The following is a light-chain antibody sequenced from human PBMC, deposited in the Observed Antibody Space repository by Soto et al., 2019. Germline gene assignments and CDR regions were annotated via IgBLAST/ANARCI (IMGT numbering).Light chain of an antibody. CDR1: SGDVGGYNY. CDR3: SSYTTSGTRV. Sequence: QSVLTQPASVSGSPGRSITISCTGTSGDVGGYNYVSWYQQYPGKVPKLMIYDVSNRPSGVSNRFSGSKSGNTASLTISGLQAEDEADYYCSSYTTSGTRVFGGGTKLTVL. CDR2: DVS. V-gene: IGLV2-14*01. J-gene: IGLJ2*01.